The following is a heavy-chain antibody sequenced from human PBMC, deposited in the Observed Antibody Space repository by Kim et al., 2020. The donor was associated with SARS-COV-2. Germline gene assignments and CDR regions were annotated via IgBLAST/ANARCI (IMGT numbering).Heavy chain of an antibody. J-gene: IGHJ6*02. CDR3: TKDVLAGGADV. V-gene: IGHV3-9*01. D-gene: IGHD3-3*02. Sequence: GYADSVKGRVTTSIDTAKDSLYLQMNSLRPEDTALYYCTKDVLAGGADVWGQGTAVIVSS.